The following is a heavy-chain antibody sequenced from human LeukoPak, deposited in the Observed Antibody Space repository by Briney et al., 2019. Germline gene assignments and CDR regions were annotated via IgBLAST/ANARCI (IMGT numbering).Heavy chain of an antibody. V-gene: IGHV1-2*02. J-gene: IGHJ4*02. Sequence: ASVKVSCKASGYTFTGYYMHWVRQAPGQGLEWMGWINPNSGGTNYAQKFQGRVTMTRDTSISTAYMELSRLRSDDTAVYYRAREAGIAAAGDYWGQGTLVTVSS. D-gene: IGHD6-13*01. CDR2: INPNSGGT. CDR1: GYTFTGYY. CDR3: AREAGIAAAGDY.